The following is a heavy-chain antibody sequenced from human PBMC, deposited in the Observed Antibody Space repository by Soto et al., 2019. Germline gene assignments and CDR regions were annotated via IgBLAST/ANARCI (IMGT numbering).Heavy chain of an antibody. V-gene: IGHV3-30*18. D-gene: IGHD1-1*01. CDR3: ANWNDLRYYYGMDV. Sequence: GGSLRLSCAASGFTFSSYGMHWVRQAPGKGLEWVAVISYDGSNKYYADSVKGRFTISRDNSKNTLYLQMNSLRAGDTAVYYCANWNDLRYYYGMDVWGQGTTVTVSS. J-gene: IGHJ6*02. CDR2: ISYDGSNK. CDR1: GFTFSSYG.